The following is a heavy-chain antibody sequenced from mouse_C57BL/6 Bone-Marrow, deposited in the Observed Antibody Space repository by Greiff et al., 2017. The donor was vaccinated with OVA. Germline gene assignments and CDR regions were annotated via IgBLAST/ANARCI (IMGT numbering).Heavy chain of an antibody. Sequence: QVQLQQPGAELVRPGSSVKLSCKASGYTFTSYWMDWVKQRPGQGLEWIGNIYPSDSETHYNQKFKDKATLTVDKSSSTAYMQLSSLTSEDSAVYYCAREGVGVTTKAYYYAMDYWGQGTSVTVSS. CDR1: GYTFTSYW. V-gene: IGHV1-61*01. CDR3: AREGVGVTTKAYYYAMDY. D-gene: IGHD2-2*01. J-gene: IGHJ4*01. CDR2: IYPSDSET.